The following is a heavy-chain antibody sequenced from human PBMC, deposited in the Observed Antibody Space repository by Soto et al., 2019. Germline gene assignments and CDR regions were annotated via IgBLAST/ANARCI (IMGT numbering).Heavy chain of an antibody. V-gene: IGHV3-21*01. Sequence: PGGSLRLPCAASGFSFSSYSMNWVRQAPGKGLEWVSSISSSSSYIYYADSVKGRFTISRDNAKNSLYLQMNSLRAEDTAVYYCARDYYGSGTDYYYYGMDVWGQGTTVTVSS. CDR1: GFSFSSYS. CDR2: ISSSSSYI. CDR3: ARDYYGSGTDYYYYGMDV. J-gene: IGHJ6*02. D-gene: IGHD3-10*01.